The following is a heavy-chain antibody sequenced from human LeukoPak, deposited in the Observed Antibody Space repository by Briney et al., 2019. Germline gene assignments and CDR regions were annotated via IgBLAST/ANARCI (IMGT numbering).Heavy chain of an antibody. CDR3: AKIPYGDYVLDYYYYMDV. CDR1: GFAFRSHA. V-gene: IGHV3-30*02. Sequence: GGSLRLSCTASGFAFRSHAVHWVRQAPGKGLEWVAFIRYDGSKKFYADSVMGRFTISRDNSKNTLYLQMNGLRAEDTAVYYCAKIPYGDYVLDYYYYMDVWGKGTTVTISS. D-gene: IGHD4-17*01. J-gene: IGHJ6*03. CDR2: IRYDGSKK.